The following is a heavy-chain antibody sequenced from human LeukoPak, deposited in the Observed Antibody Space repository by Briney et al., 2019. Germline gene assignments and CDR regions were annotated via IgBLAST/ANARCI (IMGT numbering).Heavy chain of an antibody. Sequence: GGSLRLSCAASGFTFSSYEMNWVRQAPGKGLEWVSYISSSGSTIYYADSVKGRFTISRDNAKNSLYLQLNSLRPEDTAVYYCARGQFRFSDFDTSGFDYWGQGTLVTVSS. J-gene: IGHJ4*02. CDR3: ARGQFRFSDFDTSGFDY. CDR1: GFTFSSYE. V-gene: IGHV3-48*03. CDR2: ISSSGSTI. D-gene: IGHD3-22*01.